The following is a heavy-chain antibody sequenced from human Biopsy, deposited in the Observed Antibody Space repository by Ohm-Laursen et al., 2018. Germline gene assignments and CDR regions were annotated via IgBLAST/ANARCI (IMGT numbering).Heavy chain of an antibody. D-gene: IGHD2-8*01. CDR1: SYTFTDYN. CDR2: INCKTGAT. V-gene: IGHV1-2*02. J-gene: IGHJ4*02. Sequence: ALVKVSCKPSSYTFTDYNIHWMRQAPGQGLEWLGYINCKTGATNYAQKFQGTVTMTRDTSISTAYLALGSLRSADTAIYYCARDPLNGHKHFDYWGQGSLVTVSS. CDR3: ARDPLNGHKHFDY.